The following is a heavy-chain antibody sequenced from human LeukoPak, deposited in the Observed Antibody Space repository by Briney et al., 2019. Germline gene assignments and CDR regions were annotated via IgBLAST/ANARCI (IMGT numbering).Heavy chain of an antibody. CDR2: IYYSGST. Sequence: KAGGSLRLSCAASGFTFSSYWMTWVRQPPGKGLEWIGSIYYSGSTYYNPSLKSRVTISVDTSKNQFSLKLSSVTAADTAVYYCARQAVAYYYYMDVWGKGTTVTVSS. CDR1: GFTFSSYW. V-gene: IGHV4-39*01. D-gene: IGHD6-19*01. J-gene: IGHJ6*03. CDR3: ARQAVAYYYYMDV.